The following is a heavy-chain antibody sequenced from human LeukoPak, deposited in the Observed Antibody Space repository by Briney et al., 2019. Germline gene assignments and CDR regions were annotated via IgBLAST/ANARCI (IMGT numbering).Heavy chain of an antibody. V-gene: IGHV3-9*01. D-gene: IGHD2-2*01. CDR2: INWNSVDI. CDR3: ASGEEWGPQYCSSTSCYLFDY. J-gene: IGHJ4*02. CDR1: GVTFDDYA. Sequence: GRSLRLSCEFSGVTFDDYAMHWVRRPPGRGLEWVSGINWNSVDIVYAASVKGRFTISRDNAKNSLYLQMNSLRAEDTAVYYCASGEEWGPQYCSSTSCYLFDYWGQGTLVTVSS.